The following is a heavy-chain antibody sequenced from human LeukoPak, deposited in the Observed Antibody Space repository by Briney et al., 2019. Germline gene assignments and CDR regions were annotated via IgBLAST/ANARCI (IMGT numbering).Heavy chain of an antibody. CDR3: ARDQIAAAEYYFDY. D-gene: IGHD6-13*01. J-gene: IGHJ4*02. V-gene: IGHV1-18*01. CDR1: GYTFTSYG. Sequence: ASVKVSCKASGYTFTSYGVSWVRQAPGQGLMWMGWISAYNGSTNYAQNLQGRVTMTTDTSTSTAYMELRSLRSDDTAVYYCARDQIAAAEYYFDYWGQGTLVTVSS. CDR2: ISAYNGST.